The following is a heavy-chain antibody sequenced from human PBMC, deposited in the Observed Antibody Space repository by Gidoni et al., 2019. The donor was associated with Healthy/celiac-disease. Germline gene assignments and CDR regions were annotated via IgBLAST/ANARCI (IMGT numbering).Heavy chain of an antibody. CDR1: GFTVSSNY. Sequence: EVQLVESGGGLVQPGGSMRLSCSHSGFTVSSNYMRWVGQAPGKGLEWVSVIYSGGSTYYADSVKGRFTISRDNSKNTLYLQMNSLRAEDTAVYYCARVIRGSWGDWFDPWGQGTLVTVSS. CDR3: ARVIRGSWGDWFDP. D-gene: IGHD1-26*01. J-gene: IGHJ5*02. CDR2: IYSGGST. V-gene: IGHV3-66*02.